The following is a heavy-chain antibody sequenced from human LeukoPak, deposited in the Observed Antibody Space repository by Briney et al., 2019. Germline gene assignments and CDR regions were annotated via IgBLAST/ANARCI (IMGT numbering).Heavy chain of an antibody. V-gene: IGHV3-7*04. CDR2: IKHDGSAK. J-gene: IGHJ4*02. CDR3: AKDDEGYY. Sequence: GGSLRLSCAASAFSFSTDWMSWVRQAPGKGLEWVANIKHDGSAKYYVDSVKGRFTISRDNAKNSLYLQMNSLRAEDTAVYYCAKDDEGYYWGQGILVTVSS. CDR1: AFSFSTDW. D-gene: IGHD3-3*01.